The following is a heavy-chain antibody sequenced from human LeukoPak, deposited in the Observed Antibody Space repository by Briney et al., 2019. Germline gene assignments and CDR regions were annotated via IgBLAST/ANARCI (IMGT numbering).Heavy chain of an antibody. CDR1: GGSFSGYY. J-gene: IGHJ5*02. Sequence: PSGTLSLTCAVYGGSFSGYYWSWIRQPPGKGLEWIGEINHSGSTNYNPSLKSRVTISVDTSKNQFSLKLSSVTAADTAVYYCARGLWRPAARVVNWFDPWGQGTLVTVSS. D-gene: IGHD2-2*01. CDR3: ARGLWRPAARVVNWFDP. V-gene: IGHV4-34*01. CDR2: INHSGST.